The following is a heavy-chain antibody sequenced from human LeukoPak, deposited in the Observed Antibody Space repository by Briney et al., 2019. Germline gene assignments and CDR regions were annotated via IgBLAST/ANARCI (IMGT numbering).Heavy chain of an antibody. V-gene: IGHV1-2*02. CDR3: ARDFNVVVVTPGTVDY. CDR2: INPNSGST. J-gene: IGHJ4*02. D-gene: IGHD4-23*01. CDR1: GYTFTGYY. Sequence: ASVKVSCKASGYTFTGYYMHWVRQAPGQGLEWMGRINPNSGSTNYAQKFQGRVTITRDTSMSTAYLELSRLRSDDTAVYYCARDFNVVVVTPGTVDYWGQGALVTVSS.